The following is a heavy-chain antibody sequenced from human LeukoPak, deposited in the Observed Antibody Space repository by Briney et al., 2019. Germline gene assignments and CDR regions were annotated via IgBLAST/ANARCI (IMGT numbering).Heavy chain of an antibody. D-gene: IGHD3-10*01. V-gene: IGHV4-39*01. CDR1: GGPISSYY. CDR2: IYYSGST. CDR3: ARAYGIYYFDY. J-gene: IGHJ4*02. Sequence: PSETLSLTCTVSGGPISSYYWGWIRQPPGKGLEWIGSIYYSGSTYYNPSLKSRVTIPVDTSKNQFSLKLSSVTAADTAVYYCARAYGIYYFDYWGQGTLVTVSS.